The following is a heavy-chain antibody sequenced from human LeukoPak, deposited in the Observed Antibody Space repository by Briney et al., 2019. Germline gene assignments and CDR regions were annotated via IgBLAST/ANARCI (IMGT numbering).Heavy chain of an antibody. CDR1: GGSISSGSYY. V-gene: IGHV4-61*02. D-gene: IGHD3-10*01. CDR2: MYTSGST. J-gene: IGHJ6*03. CDR3: ARWGYGSGSYPYYYYYMDV. Sequence: SETLSLTCTVSGGSISSGSYYWSWIRQPAGKGLEWIGRMYTSGSTNYNPSLKSRVTISVDTSKNQFSLKLSSVTAADTAVYYCARWGYGSGSYPYYYYYMDVWGKGTTVTVSS.